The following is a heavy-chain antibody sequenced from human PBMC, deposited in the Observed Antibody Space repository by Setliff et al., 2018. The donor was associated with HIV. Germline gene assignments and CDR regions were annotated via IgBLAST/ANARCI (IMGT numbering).Heavy chain of an antibody. CDR1: GFTFSTYW. D-gene: IGHD2-2*01. J-gene: IGHJ6*03. Sequence: GGSLRLSCAASGFTFSTYWMNWVRQAPGKGLEWVANIRQDGGEKYYVDSVKGRFTISRDNAKNSLYLQMNSLRAEDTAVYYFATQPPAALSYYYYYMDVWGKGTPVTVSS. CDR3: ATQPPAALSYYYYYMDV. CDR2: IRQDGGEK. V-gene: IGHV3-7*01.